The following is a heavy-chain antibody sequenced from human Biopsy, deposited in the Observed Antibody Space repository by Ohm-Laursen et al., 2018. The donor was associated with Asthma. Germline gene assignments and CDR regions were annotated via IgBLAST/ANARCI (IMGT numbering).Heavy chain of an antibody. CDR2: IYYTGSG. D-gene: IGHD3-10*01. CDR1: GGSISSGDYY. CDR3: ARGPNYHGSGRAPIGMDV. V-gene: IGHV4-30-4*02. Sequence: SDTLSLTCTVSGGSISSGDYYWSWIRQPPGKGLEWIGYIYYTGSGNYNPSLKSRVTISVDTSKNQFSLRLNSVTAADTAVYYCARGPNYHGSGRAPIGMDVWGQGTTVTVSS. J-gene: IGHJ6*02.